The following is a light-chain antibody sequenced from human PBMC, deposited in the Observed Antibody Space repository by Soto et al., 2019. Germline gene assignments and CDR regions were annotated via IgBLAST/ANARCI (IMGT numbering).Light chain of an antibody. CDR3: MQALQTPLT. V-gene: IGKV2-28*01. Sequence: XXSXXVTPGEPASISCRSSQSLLHSNGYXXLDWYLQKPGQSPQLLIYLGSNRASGVPDRFSGSGSGTDFTLKISRVEAEDVGVYYCMQALQTPLTFGGGTKVEIK. CDR1: QSLLHSNGYXX. J-gene: IGKJ4*01. CDR2: LGS.